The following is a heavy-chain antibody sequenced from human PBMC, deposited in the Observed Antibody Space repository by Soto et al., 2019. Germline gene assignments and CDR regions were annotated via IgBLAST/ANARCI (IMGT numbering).Heavy chain of an antibody. CDR3: ASAVFYGSASYCVEPMDV. D-gene: IGHD3-10*01. CDR1: AYTFTSYT. CDR2: INAGKGNT. Sequence: QVQLVQSGAEVKKPGASVKVSCKASAYTFTSYTIHWVRQAPGQRLEWMGWINAGKGNTKYSQKLQGRVTITRDTSASTAYMELSSLRSEDTAVYYCASAVFYGSASYCVEPMDVWGQGTTVTVSS. J-gene: IGHJ6*02. V-gene: IGHV1-3*01.